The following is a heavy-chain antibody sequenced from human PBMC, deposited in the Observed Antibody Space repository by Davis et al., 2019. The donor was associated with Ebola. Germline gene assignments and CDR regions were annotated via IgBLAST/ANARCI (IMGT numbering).Heavy chain of an antibody. CDR1: GGSISSSSYY. V-gene: IGHV3-23*01. CDR3: ARGLEYVDY. CDR2: ISGSGGST. J-gene: IGHJ4*02. D-gene: IGHD3-3*01. Sequence: PSETLSLTCTVSGGSISSSSYYWGWIRQPPGKGLEWVSAISGSGGSTYYADSVKGRFTFSRDNSKNTLYLQMNSLRAEDTAVYYCARGLEYVDYWGQGTLVTVSS.